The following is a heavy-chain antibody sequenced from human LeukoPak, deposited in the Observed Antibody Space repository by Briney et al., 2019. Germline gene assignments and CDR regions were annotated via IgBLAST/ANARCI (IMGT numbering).Heavy chain of an antibody. CDR3: ARGLTPYSNLVVGY. J-gene: IGHJ4*02. CDR1: GGSISSYY. D-gene: IGHD4-11*01. CDR2: INHSGST. Sequence: PSETLSLTCTVSGGSISSYYWSWIRQPPGKGLEWIGEINHSGSTNYNVSLKSRVTISVDTSKKQFSLKMSSVTAADTAVYYCARGLTPYSNLVVGYWGQGTLVTVSS. V-gene: IGHV4-34*01.